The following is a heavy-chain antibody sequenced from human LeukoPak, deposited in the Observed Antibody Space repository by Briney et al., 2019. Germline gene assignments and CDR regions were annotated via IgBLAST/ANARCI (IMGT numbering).Heavy chain of an antibody. V-gene: IGHV3-23*01. CDR3: AKDQVPDGLYDIDY. CDR1: GFTFSTYA. J-gene: IGHJ4*02. D-gene: IGHD3-9*01. CDR2: ITGGSGLI. Sequence: GGSLRLSCVASGFTFSTYAVNWVRHVPGKGLEWVSVITGGSGLIRYADSVKGRFTISRDNSKSTVYLQMNSLRAEDTAIYYCAKDQVPDGLYDIDYWGQGTLVTVSS.